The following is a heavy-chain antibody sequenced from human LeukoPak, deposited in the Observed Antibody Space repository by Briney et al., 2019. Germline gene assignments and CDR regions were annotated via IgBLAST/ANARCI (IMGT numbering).Heavy chain of an antibody. D-gene: IGHD1-26*01. CDR3: AREPTSGSYYGTFDP. CDR2: INPNSGAT. CDR1: GYTFTVYY. V-gene: IGHV1-2*02. Sequence: GASVKVSCKASGYTFTVYYMHWVRQAPGQGLEWMGWINPNSGATNYAQKFQGRVTMTRDTSINTAYMELRRLRSDDTAVYYCAREPTSGSYYGTFDPWGQGTLVTVSS. J-gene: IGHJ5*02.